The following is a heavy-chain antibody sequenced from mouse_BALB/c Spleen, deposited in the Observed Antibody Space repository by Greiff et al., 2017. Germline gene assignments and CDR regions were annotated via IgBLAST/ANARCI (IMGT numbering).Heavy chain of an antibody. V-gene: IGHV1-80*01. J-gene: IGHJ2*01. D-gene: IGHD3-2*01. Sequence: QVQLQQSGAELVRPGSSVKISCKASGYAFSSYWMNWVKQRPGQGLEWIGQIYPGDGDTNYNGKFKGKATLTADKSSSTAYMQLSSLTSEDSAVYFCARDSSGSFSPFDYWGQGTTLTVSS. CDR2: IYPGDGDT. CDR1: GYAFSSYW. CDR3: ARDSSGSFSPFDY.